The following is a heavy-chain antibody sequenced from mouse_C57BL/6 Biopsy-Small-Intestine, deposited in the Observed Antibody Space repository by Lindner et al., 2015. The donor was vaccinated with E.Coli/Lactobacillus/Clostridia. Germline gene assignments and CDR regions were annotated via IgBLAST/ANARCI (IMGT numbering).Heavy chain of an antibody. Sequence: VQLQESGPELVKPGASVKISCKASGYAFSSSWMNWVKQRPGKGLEWIGRIYPGDGDTNYNGKFKGKATLTADKSSSTAYMQLSSLTSEDSAVYFCARDDYGSSTGYFDVWGTGTTVTVSS. D-gene: IGHD1-1*01. J-gene: IGHJ1*03. CDR1: GYAFSSSW. V-gene: IGHV1-82*01. CDR2: IYPGDGDT. CDR3: ARDDYGSSTGYFDV.